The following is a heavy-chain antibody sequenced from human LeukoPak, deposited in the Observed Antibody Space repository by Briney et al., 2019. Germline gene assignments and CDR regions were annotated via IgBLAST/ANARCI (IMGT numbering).Heavy chain of an antibody. CDR1: GFTVSSNY. CDR2: ISSSSSYI. V-gene: IGHV3-21*01. Sequence: GGSLRLSCAASGFTVSSNYMTWVRQAPGKGLEWVSSISSSSSYIYYADSVKGRFTISRDNAKNSLYLQMNSLRAEDTAVYYCARDLLGYYYMDVWGKGTTVTVSS. CDR3: ARDLLGYYYMDV. D-gene: IGHD7-27*01. J-gene: IGHJ6*03.